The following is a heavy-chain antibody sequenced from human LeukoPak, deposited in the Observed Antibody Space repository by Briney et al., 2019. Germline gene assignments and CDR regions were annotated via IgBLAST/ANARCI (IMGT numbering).Heavy chain of an antibody. D-gene: IGHD3-10*01. CDR3: AKDRDLLFAHCWFDL. Sequence: GGSLRLSCAASGFTFDDYAMHWVRQAPGKGLEWVSGISWNSGSIGYADSVKGRFTISRDNAKNTLYLQMNRLRAEDTAVYYCAKDRDLLFAHCWFDLWGQGILVTVSS. J-gene: IGHJ5*02. CDR1: GFTFDDYA. CDR2: ISWNSGSI. V-gene: IGHV3-9*01.